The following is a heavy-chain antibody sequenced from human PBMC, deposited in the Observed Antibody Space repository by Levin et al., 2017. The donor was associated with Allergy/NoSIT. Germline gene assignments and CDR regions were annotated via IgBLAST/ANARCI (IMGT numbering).Heavy chain of an antibody. CDR1: GDSVSTKTVA. J-gene: IGHJ4*02. CDR3: AREEAARFFRDFDC. V-gene: IGHV6-1*01. Sequence: SQTLSLTCSISGDSVSTKTVAWSWIRQSPSRGLEWLGRTYYRSKWYNDYATSVRGRITINPDTAKNQFSLQLNSVTPDDTAVYYCAREEAARFFRDFDCWGQGTLVTVSS. D-gene: IGHD6-6*01. CDR2: TYYRSKWYN.